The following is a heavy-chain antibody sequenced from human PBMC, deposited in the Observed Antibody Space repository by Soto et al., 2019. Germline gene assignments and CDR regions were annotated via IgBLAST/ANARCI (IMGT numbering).Heavy chain of an antibody. CDR1: GYTFSGYY. CDR2: INLGQGGT. J-gene: IGHJ4*02. V-gene: IGHV1-46*01. D-gene: IGHD1-26*01. Sequence: QVQLVQSGAEVKEPGASVKVSCKASGYTFSGYYMHWVRQAPGQGLEGMGIINLGQGGTNYAQRFRGRVTMTRDTSTSTVYMELTSLRDDDTARYYCATGGEVGPRGDYWGQGTLVIVSS. CDR3: ATGGEVGPRGDY.